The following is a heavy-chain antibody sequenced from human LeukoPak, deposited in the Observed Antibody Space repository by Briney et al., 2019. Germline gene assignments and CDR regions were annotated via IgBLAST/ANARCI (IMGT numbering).Heavy chain of an antibody. V-gene: IGHV1-46*01. CDR2: IKHSGGST. CDR3: ARDFSWSVDY. D-gene: IGHD6-13*01. Sequence: GASVKVSCKASGYTFTSYHIHWVRQAPGQGLEWMGIIKHSGGSTTYAQKFQGRLTMTRDTSTGTVNMELSSLTSEDTAVYYCARDFSWSVDYWGQGALVTVSS. CDR1: GYTFTSYH. J-gene: IGHJ4*02.